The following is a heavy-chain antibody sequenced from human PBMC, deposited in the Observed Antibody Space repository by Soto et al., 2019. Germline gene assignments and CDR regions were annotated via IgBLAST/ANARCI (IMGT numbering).Heavy chain of an antibody. V-gene: IGHV3-11*06. D-gene: IGHD6-19*01. CDR1: GFTFSDYY. J-gene: IGHJ3*02. CDR2: ISSSSSYT. CDR3: ARPSYSSGWTPLEGAFDI. Sequence: GWSLRLSCAASGFTFSDYYMSWIRQAPGKGLEWVSYISSSSSYTNYADSVKGRFTISRDNAKNSLYLQMNSLRAEDTAVYYCARPSYSSGWTPLEGAFDIWGKGTMVTVSS.